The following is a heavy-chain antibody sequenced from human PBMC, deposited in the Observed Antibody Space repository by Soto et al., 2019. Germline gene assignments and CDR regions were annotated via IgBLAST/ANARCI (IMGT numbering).Heavy chain of an antibody. CDR2: ISAYNGNT. CDR3: ARVPRDILTGYYSSSAAFDI. V-gene: IGHV1-18*01. Sequence: GASVKVSFKASGYTFTSYGISWVRQAPGQGLEWMGWISAYNGNTNYAQKLQGRVTMTTDTSTSTAYMELRSLRSDDTAVYYCARVPRDILTGYYSSSAAFDIWGQGTMVTVSS. J-gene: IGHJ3*02. CDR1: GYTFTSYG. D-gene: IGHD3-9*01.